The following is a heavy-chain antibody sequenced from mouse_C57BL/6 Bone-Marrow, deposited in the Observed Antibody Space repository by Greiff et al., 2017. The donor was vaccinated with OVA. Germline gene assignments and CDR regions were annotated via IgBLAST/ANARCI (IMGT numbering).Heavy chain of an antibody. Sequence: EVQLQQSGPELVKPGASVKISCKASGYSFTDYNMNWVKQSNGKSLEWIGEINPNYGTTSYNQKFKGKATLTVDQSSSTAYMQLNSLTSEDSAVYYCAFYYGSSYRYFDDWGKGTTVTVSS. CDR3: AFYYGSSYRYFDD. D-gene: IGHD1-1*01. CDR1: GYSFTDYN. CDR2: INPNYGTT. J-gene: IGHJ1*03. V-gene: IGHV1-39*01.